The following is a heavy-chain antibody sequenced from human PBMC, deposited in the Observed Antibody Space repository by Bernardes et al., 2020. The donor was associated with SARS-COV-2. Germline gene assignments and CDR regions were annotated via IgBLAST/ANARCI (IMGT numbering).Heavy chain of an antibody. CDR2: INPNSGGT. D-gene: IGHD6-19*01. V-gene: IGHV1-2*02. Sequence: ASVQVSCKASGYTFIDYYIHWVRQAPGQGLEWMGWINPNSGGTNHAQMFQGRVAMTRDLSIGTVYMELSSLRYDDTAVYYCARGRWLQADAFDIWGQGTMVTVSS. CDR3: ARGRWLQADAFDI. J-gene: IGHJ3*02. CDR1: GYTFIDYY.